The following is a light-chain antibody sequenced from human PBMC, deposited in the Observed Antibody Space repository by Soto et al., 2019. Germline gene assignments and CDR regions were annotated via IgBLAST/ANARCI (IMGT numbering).Light chain of an antibody. J-gene: IGKJ5*01. CDR1: QSVLYTSNNKNY. V-gene: IGKV4-1*01. CDR2: WAS. Sequence: DIVMTHSPDSLAVSLGERATINCKSSQSVLYTSNNKNYISWYQQKSGQPPKLLIYWASTRESGVPDRFSGGGSGTDFTLTISSLQAEDVAVYYCQQYNSVPITFGQGTRLEI. CDR3: QQYNSVPIT.